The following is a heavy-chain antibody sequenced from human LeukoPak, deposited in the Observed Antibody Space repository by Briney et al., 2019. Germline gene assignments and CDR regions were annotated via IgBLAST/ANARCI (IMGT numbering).Heavy chain of an antibody. CDR1: GYTFTGYY. CDR2: INPNSGGT. Sequence: GASVKVSCKASGYTFTGYYMHWVRQAPGQGLEWMGWINPNSGGTNYAQKFQGRVTMTRDTSISTAYMELSRLRSDDTAVYYCARDAVLLWFGEFYFDYWGQGTLVTVSS. V-gene: IGHV1-2*02. D-gene: IGHD3-10*01. J-gene: IGHJ4*02. CDR3: ARDAVLLWFGEFYFDY.